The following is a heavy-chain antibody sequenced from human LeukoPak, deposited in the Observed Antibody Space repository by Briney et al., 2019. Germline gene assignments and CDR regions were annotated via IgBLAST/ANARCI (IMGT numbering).Heavy chain of an antibody. D-gene: IGHD3-10*01. CDR3: ARDVLLWFGELLGKGYFDY. Sequence: ASVKVSCKASGYTFTSYGISWVRQAPGQGLEWMGWISAYNGNTNYAQKLQGRVTMTTDTSTSTAYMELRSLRSDDTAVYYCARDVLLWFGELLGKGYFDYWGQGTLVTVSS. CDR1: GYTFTSYG. V-gene: IGHV1-18*01. CDR2: ISAYNGNT. J-gene: IGHJ4*02.